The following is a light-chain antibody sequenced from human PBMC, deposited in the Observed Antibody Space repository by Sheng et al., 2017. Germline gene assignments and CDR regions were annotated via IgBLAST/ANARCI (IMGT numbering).Light chain of an antibody. V-gene: IGKV1-9*01. J-gene: IGKJ3*01. Sequence: DIQLTQSPSFLSASVGDGVTITCRASQGISSSLAWYQQEPGKAPKLLIYRASTLQSGVPSRFSGSGFGTEFTLTISSLQPEDFATYYCQQFNSYPFTFGPGTKVEIK. CDR3: QQFNSYPFT. CDR1: QGISSS. CDR2: RAS.